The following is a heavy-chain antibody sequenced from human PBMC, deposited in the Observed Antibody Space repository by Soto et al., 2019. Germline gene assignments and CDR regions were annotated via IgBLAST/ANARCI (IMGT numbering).Heavy chain of an antibody. CDR1: GGSISSSSYY. Sequence: PSETLSLTCTVSGGSISSSSYYWGWIRQPPGKGLEWIGEIYYSGSTNYNPSLKSRVTISVDTSKNQFSLKLSSVTAADTAVYYCARGGHSSSWNYYYYYMDVWGKGTTVTVSS. D-gene: IGHD6-13*01. J-gene: IGHJ6*03. CDR2: IYYSGST. CDR3: ARGGHSSSWNYYYYYMDV. V-gene: IGHV4-39*01.